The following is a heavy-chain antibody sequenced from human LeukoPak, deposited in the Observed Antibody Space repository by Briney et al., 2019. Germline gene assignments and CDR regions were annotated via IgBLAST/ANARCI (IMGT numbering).Heavy chain of an antibody. J-gene: IGHJ4*02. Sequence: PGGSLRLSCAASGFTFSSYGMHWVRQAPGKGLEWVAFIRYDGSNKYYADSVKGRFTISRDNSKNTLYLQMNSLRAEDTAVYYCAKERELRYFDWFRAGSRQTGGGYWGQGTLVTVSS. CDR1: GFTFSSYG. CDR2: IRYDGSNK. CDR3: AKERELRYFDWFRAGSRQTGGGY. D-gene: IGHD3-9*01. V-gene: IGHV3-30*02.